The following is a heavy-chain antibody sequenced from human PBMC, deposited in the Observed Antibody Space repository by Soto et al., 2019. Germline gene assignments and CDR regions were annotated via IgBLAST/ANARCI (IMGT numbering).Heavy chain of an antibody. CDR2: ISYDGSNK. V-gene: IGHV3-30*18. J-gene: IGHJ3*02. D-gene: IGHD3-3*01. Sequence: GGSLRLSCAASGFTFSSYSMHWVRQAPGKWLEWVAVISYDGSNKYYADSVKGRFTISRDNSKNTLYLQMNSLRAEDTAVYYCANGVLRFLEWAYDAFDXWGQGKMVTV. CDR1: GFTFSSYS. CDR3: ANGVLRFLEWAYDAFDX.